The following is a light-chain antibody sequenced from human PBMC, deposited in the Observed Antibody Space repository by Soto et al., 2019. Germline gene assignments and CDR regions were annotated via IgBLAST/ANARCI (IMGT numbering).Light chain of an antibody. J-gene: IGKJ1*01. CDR3: QQYNNWPPVT. Sequence: EIVMTQSPATLSVSPGERATLSCRASQSVSSNLAWYQQKPGQAPRLLIYGASTRATGIPARFSGSGSGTEFTLTISSLQSQDFAVYYCQQYNNWPPVTFGQGTKVDIK. V-gene: IGKV3-15*01. CDR2: GAS. CDR1: QSVSSN.